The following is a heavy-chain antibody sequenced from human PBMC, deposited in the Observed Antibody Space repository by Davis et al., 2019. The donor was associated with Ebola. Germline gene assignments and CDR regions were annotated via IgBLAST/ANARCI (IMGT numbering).Heavy chain of an antibody. D-gene: IGHD4-23*01. Sequence: SVKVSCKASGGTFSSYAIIWVRQAPAQGLEWMGRIIPILGIANYAQKFQGRVKITADKSTSTAYMELSSLRSEDTAVYYCARDDGGNSYYYYGRDVWGQGTTVTVSS. CDR2: IIPILGIA. J-gene: IGHJ6*02. CDR3: ARDDGGNSYYYYGRDV. CDR1: GGTFSSYA. V-gene: IGHV1-69*04.